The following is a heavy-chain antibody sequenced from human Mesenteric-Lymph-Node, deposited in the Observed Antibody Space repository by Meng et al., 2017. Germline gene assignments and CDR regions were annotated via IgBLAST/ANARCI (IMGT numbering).Heavy chain of an antibody. CDR2: TYYRSKWYN. CDR1: GDSVSGNGVA. V-gene: IGHV6-1*01. D-gene: IGHD6-13*01. J-gene: IGHJ4*02. Sequence: QVQLQQSGPGLVKPSQTLSVTCAISGDSVSGNGVAWNWIRQSPSRGLEWLGRTYYRSKWYNEYAVSEKSRIGINADTAKNQFSLQLNSVTPEDTAVDYCARAADSSLDYWGQGTLVTVSS. CDR3: ARAADSSLDY.